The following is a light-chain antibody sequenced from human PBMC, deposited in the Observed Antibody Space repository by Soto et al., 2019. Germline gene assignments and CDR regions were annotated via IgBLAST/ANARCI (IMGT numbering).Light chain of an antibody. Sequence: DIQMTQSPSSVSASVGDRVTITCRASQGISTWLAWYQQKPGEAPKLLIYAASSLQSGVPSRFIGSESVTHFTLSISSLQPEDFVTYYCQQANSLRPLSFGGGTKVEIK. CDR2: AAS. CDR3: QQANSLRPLS. CDR1: QGISTW. V-gene: IGKV1-12*01. J-gene: IGKJ4*01.